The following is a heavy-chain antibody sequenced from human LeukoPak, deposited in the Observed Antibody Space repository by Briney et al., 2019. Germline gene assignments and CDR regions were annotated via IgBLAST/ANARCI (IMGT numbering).Heavy chain of an antibody. D-gene: IGHD3-3*01. Sequence: GGSLRLSCAASGFTFSSYSMSWVRQAPGKGLEWVSVIYSGGSTYYADSVKSRFTISGHNSKNTLYLQMDSLRDEDTAVYYCARGDFWSGYYTGLYWGQGTLVTVSS. CDR3: ARGDFWSGYYTGLY. CDR2: IYSGGST. J-gene: IGHJ4*02. V-gene: IGHV3-53*04. CDR1: GFTFSSYS.